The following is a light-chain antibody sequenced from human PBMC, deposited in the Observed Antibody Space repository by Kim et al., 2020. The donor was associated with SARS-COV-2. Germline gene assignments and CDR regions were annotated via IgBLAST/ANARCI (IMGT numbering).Light chain of an antibody. CDR1: QSVTTS. V-gene: IGKV3-11*01. J-gene: IGKJ5*01. CDR3: QQRSTWPFT. Sequence: LSPGESATLSCRASQSVTTSLVWYQQKHGQAPSLLIYGASSRATGIPARFSGSGSGTDFTLTISSLEPEDFAVYYCQQRSTWPFTFGQGTRLEIK. CDR2: GAS.